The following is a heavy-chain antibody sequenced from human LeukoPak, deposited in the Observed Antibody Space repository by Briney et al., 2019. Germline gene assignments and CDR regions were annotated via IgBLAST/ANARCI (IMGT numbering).Heavy chain of an antibody. Sequence: SETLFLTCTVSGGSIRGYYWSWLRQPPGKGLEWIGYIYYTGSTNYSPSLKSRVTISVDTSKNQFSLKLSSVTAADTAVYYCARDSGSYFDWGQGTLVTVSS. V-gene: IGHV4-59*12. CDR2: IYYTGST. J-gene: IGHJ4*02. D-gene: IGHD1-26*01. CDR3: ARDSGSYFD. CDR1: GGSIRGYY.